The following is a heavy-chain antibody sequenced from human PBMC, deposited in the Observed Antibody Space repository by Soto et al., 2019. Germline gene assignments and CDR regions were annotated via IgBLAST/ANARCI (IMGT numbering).Heavy chain of an antibody. CDR1: GFTFSSYA. D-gene: IGHD4-4*01. Sequence: GGSLRLSCAASGFTFSSYAMSWVRQAPGKGLEWVSAISGSGGSTYYADSVKGRFTISRDNSKNTLYLQMNSLRAEDTAVYYCAKGLAVTTSIGFYYFDYWGQGTLVTVSS. CDR3: AKGLAVTTSIGFYYFDY. J-gene: IGHJ4*02. V-gene: IGHV3-23*01. CDR2: ISGSGGST.